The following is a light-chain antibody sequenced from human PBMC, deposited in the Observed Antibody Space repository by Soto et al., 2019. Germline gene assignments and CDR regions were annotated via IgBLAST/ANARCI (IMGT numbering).Light chain of an antibody. CDR2: EVI. CDR3: NSYTSKSTGV. V-gene: IGLV2-14*01. J-gene: IGLJ1*01. CDR1: SSDVGGYNY. Sequence: QSALTQPASVSGSPGQSITISCTGTSSDVGGYNYVSWYQQHPSKAPKLIIYEVINRPSGVSNRFSGSMSGNTASLTISGLQAENEADYYCNSYTSKSTGVFGTGTKLTVL.